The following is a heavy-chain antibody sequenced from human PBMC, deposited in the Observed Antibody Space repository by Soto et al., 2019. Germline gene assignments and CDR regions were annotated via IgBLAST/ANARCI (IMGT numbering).Heavy chain of an antibody. CDR1: GGSISSYY. CDR2: IYYSGST. Sequence: PSETLSLTCTVSGGSISSYYWSWIRQPPGKGLEWIGYIYYSGSTNYNPSLKSRVTISVDTSKNQFSLKLSSVTAADTAVYYCARVDVVVVAAPPYYYYGMDVWGQGTTVTVSS. V-gene: IGHV4-59*12. CDR3: ARVDVVVVAAPPYYYYGMDV. D-gene: IGHD2-15*01. J-gene: IGHJ6*02.